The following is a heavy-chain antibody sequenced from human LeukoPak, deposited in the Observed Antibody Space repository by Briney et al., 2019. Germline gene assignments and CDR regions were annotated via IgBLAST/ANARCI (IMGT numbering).Heavy chain of an antibody. CDR3: ARESSGWYFY. D-gene: IGHD6-19*01. CDR1: GFTFSSYA. J-gene: IGHJ4*02. Sequence: GGSLRLSCAASGFTFSSYAMSWVRQAPGKGLEWVSVIYSGGSTYYADSVKGRFTISRDNSKNTLYLQMNSLRAEDTAVYYCARESSGWYFYWGQGTLVTVSS. CDR2: IYSGGST. V-gene: IGHV3-53*01.